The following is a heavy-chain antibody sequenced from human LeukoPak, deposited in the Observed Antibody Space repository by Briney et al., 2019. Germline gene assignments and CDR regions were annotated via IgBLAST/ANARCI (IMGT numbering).Heavy chain of an antibody. D-gene: IGHD2-2*01. J-gene: IGHJ5*02. CDR3: ARDDCSSISCYHNWFDP. CDR1: GFTFSSYW. Sequence: GSLRLSCAASGFTFSSYWMSWVRQAPGKGLEWVANIKQDGSEKYYVDSVKGRFTISRDNAKNSLYLQMYSLRAEDTAVYYCARDDCSSISCYHNWFDPWGQGTLVTVSS. CDR2: IKQDGSEK. V-gene: IGHV3-7*01.